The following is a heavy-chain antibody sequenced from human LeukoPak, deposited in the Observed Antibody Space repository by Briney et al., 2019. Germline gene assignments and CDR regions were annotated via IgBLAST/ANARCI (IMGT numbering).Heavy chain of an antibody. CDR2: IRSRAYGATT. Sequence: GGSLRLSCAASGFTFSDYYMSWVRQAPGKGLEWVGFIRSRAYGATTEYAAPVKGRFTISRDDSKSIAYLQMNSLKTEDTAVYYCSRADYYGSGSPISLDVWGKGTTVTVS. D-gene: IGHD3-10*01. CDR1: GFTFSDYY. J-gene: IGHJ6*03. CDR3: SRADYYGSGSPISLDV. V-gene: IGHV3-49*04.